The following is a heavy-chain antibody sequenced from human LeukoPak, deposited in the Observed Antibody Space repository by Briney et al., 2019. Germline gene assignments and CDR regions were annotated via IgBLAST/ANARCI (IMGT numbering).Heavy chain of an antibody. J-gene: IGHJ4*02. CDR2: IYYGGRT. V-gene: IGHV4-59*01. Sequence: SETLSLTCTVSGRTISRYYWSWIRQPPGKGLGWIGNIYYGGRTNYSPSLKSRVSISVDTSKNQFSLKLSSVTAADTAVYYCARGPTRNYFDYWGQGTLVTVSS. CDR3: ARGPTRNYFDY. CDR1: GRTISRYY.